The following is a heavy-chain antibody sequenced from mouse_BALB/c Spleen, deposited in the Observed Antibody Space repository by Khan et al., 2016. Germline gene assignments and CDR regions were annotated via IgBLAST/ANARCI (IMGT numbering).Heavy chain of an antibody. CDR3: ARDDQDYDAWFAS. CDR1: GFSLTNSG. D-gene: IGHD2-4*01. V-gene: IGHV2-9*02. Sequence: QVQLKESGPGLVAHSQSLSITCTVSGFSLTNSGVHWIRQPPGKGLEWLGVIWPGGSTDYNSALMSRLSITKDNSQNQVFLKMISLQTDDTAMYYCARDDQDYDAWFASWGQGTLVIVSA. J-gene: IGHJ3*01. CDR2: IWPGGST.